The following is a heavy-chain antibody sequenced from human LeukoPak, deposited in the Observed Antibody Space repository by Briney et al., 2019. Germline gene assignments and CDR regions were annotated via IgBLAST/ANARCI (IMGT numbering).Heavy chain of an antibody. Sequence: ASGKVSCKASGYTFTSYYIHWVRQAPGQGLGWMGIINPSGGSTSYAQKFQGRVTMTRDMSTSTVYMELSSLRSEDTAVYYCARDHRLFYDSSGYYYDYWGQGTLVTVSS. CDR2: INPSGGST. CDR1: GYTFTSYY. D-gene: IGHD3-22*01. V-gene: IGHV1-46*01. CDR3: ARDHRLFYDSSGYYYDY. J-gene: IGHJ4*02.